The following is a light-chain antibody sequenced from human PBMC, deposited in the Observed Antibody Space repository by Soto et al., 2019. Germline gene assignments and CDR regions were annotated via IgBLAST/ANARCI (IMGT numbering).Light chain of an antibody. CDR3: QQLSRYPLT. Sequence: DIQMTQSTSSLSASVGDIVTITCRASQALSNYLAWYQQKPGKAPDLLIYSASTLQSGVPSRFSGSGSETEFSLTIRALQPEDFATYYCQQLSRYPLTFGGGTKVDIK. J-gene: IGKJ4*01. V-gene: IGKV1-9*01. CDR1: QALSNY. CDR2: SAS.